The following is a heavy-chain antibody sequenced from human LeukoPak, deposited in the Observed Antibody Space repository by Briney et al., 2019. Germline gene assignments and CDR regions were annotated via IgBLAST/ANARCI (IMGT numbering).Heavy chain of an antibody. V-gene: IGHV3-23*01. D-gene: IGHD3-22*01. Sequence: GGSLRLSCAASGFTFSTYAMSWVRQAPGKGLEWVSAISGSGGSTYYADSVKGRFTISRDNSKNTLYLQMNSLRAEDTAVYYCAKGVYYYDSSGYYYTYYFDYWGQGTLVAVSS. J-gene: IGHJ4*02. CDR2: ISGSGGST. CDR1: GFTFSTYA. CDR3: AKGVYYYDSSGYYYTYYFDY.